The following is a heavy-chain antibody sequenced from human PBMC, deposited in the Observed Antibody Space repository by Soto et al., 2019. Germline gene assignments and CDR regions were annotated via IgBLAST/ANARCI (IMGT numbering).Heavy chain of an antibody. Sequence: EVHLLESGGGLVQPGGSLRLSCAASGFTFSIYAMNWFRQAPGKGLEWVSVISGSGGSTYYADSVKGRFTISRDNSKNTLYLQMNSLRAEDTAVYYCARRTVGWYFDLWGRGTLVTVSS. J-gene: IGHJ2*01. CDR2: ISGSGGST. CDR3: ARRTVGWYFDL. V-gene: IGHV3-23*01. D-gene: IGHD4-17*01. CDR1: GFTFSIYA.